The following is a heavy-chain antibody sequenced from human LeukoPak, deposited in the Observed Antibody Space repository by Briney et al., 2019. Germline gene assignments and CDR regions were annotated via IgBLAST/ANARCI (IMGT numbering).Heavy chain of an antibody. D-gene: IGHD2-21*02. CDR3: ARDGDPLAYCGGDCYPGAFDI. Sequence: GGSLRLSCAASGFTFSDYYMSWIRQAPGKGLEWVSYISSSGSTIYYADSVKGRFTISRDNAKNSLYLQMNSLRAEDTAVYYCARDGDPLAYCGGDCYPGAFDIWGQGTMATVSS. CDR1: GFTFSDYY. V-gene: IGHV3-11*01. CDR2: ISSSGSTI. J-gene: IGHJ3*02.